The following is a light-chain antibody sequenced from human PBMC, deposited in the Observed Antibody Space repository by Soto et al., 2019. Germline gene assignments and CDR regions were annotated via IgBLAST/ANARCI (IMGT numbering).Light chain of an antibody. V-gene: IGKV3D-20*01. CDR3: QQYGSSPS. CDR2: DTS. CDR1: QRVAGGF. Sequence: DIVLTQSPATLSLSPGERVTLYCGVSQRVAGGFLAWYQQKPGLAPRLILYDTSFRATGIPDRFSGSGSGTAFTLTISRLDPDDFAVYYCQQYGSSPSFGQGTKVDIK. J-gene: IGKJ1*01.